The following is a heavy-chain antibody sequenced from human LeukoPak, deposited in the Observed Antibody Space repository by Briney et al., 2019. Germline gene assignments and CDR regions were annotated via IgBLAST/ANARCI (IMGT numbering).Heavy chain of an antibody. CDR1: GGSMSSGSSY. CDR2: TYYSGST. Sequence: SETLSLTCTVSGGSMSSGSSYWGWIRQPPGKGLEWIGTTYYSGSTYYNPSLKSRVTISADTSKNQFSLKLSSVTAADTAVYYCARTRGYSGYVDAFDIWGQGTMVTVFS. J-gene: IGHJ3*02. D-gene: IGHD5-12*01. CDR3: ARTRGYSGYVDAFDI. V-gene: IGHV4-39*01.